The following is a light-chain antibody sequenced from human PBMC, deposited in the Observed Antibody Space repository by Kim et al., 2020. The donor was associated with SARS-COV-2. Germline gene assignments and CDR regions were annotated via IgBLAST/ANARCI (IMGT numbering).Light chain of an antibody. V-gene: IGLV2-14*03. J-gene: IGLJ1*01. CDR3: SSYRSSGYV. Sequence: QSALTQPASVSGSPGQSITISCTGTSSDVGGYKYVSWYQQYPGKAPKLMIYDVSKRPSGVSNRFSGSKSGNTASLTISGLQAEDEADYYCSSYRSSGYVFGTGTKVNVL. CDR1: SSDVGGYKY. CDR2: DVS.